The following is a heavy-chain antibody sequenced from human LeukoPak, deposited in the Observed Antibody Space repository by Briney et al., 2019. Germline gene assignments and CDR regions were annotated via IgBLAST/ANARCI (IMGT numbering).Heavy chain of an antibody. CDR3: ARATYDYVWGSYRYDFDFDY. V-gene: IGHV3-74*01. J-gene: IGHJ4*02. CDR1: GFTFSSYW. Sequence: PGGSLRLSCAASGFTFSSYWMHWVRQAPGKGLVWVSRTNSDGSSTSYADSVKGRFTISRDNAKNTLYLQMNSLRAEDTAVYYCARATYDYVWGSYRYDFDFDYWGQGTLVTVSS. D-gene: IGHD3-16*02. CDR2: TNSDGSST.